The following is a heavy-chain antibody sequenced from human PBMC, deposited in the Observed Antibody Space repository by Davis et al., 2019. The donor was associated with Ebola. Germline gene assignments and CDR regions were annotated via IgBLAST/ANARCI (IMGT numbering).Heavy chain of an antibody. Sequence: GGSLRLSCAVSGFTFSSYNFHWVRQAPGKGLEWVALITYDGSNKYYADSVKGRFTISRDNSKNTLFLEMKSLRPDDTALYYCHRRGGAFDFWGQGTLVNISS. J-gene: IGHJ3*01. V-gene: IGHV3-30*04. CDR1: GFTFSSYN. CDR3: HRRGGAFDF. CDR2: ITYDGSNK.